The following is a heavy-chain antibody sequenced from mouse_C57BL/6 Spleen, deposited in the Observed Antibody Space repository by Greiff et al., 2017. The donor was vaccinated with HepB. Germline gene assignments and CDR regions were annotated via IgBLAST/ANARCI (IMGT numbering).Heavy chain of an antibody. D-gene: IGHD1-1*01. Sequence: EVQLQQSGPELVKPGASVKISCKASGYTFTDYYMNWVKQSHGKSLEWIGDINPNNGGTSYNQKFKGKATLTVDKSSSTAYMELRSLTSEDSAVYYCARGEIYYYGSSEIDYWGQGTTLTVSS. CDR3: ARGEIYYYGSSEIDY. V-gene: IGHV1-26*01. CDR2: INPNNGGT. J-gene: IGHJ2*01. CDR1: GYTFTDYY.